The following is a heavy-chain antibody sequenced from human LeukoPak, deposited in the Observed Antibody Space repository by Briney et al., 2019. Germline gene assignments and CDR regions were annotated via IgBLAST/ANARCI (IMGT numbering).Heavy chain of an antibody. Sequence: GASVKVSCKASGYTFSGYYLHWVRQAPGQGPEWMGIINPSGDSTTYAQRFRGGVTMTRDTPTSTVYMELSSLRSEDTAVYYCAREGCSRSSCYGFPPQGMDVWGKGTTVTVSS. J-gene: IGHJ6*04. CDR3: AREGCSRSSCYGFPPQGMDV. CDR2: INPSGDST. V-gene: IGHV1-46*01. CDR1: GYTFSGYY. D-gene: IGHD2-2*01.